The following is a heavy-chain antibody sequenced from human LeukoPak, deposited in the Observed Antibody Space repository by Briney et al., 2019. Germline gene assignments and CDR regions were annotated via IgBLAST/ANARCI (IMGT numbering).Heavy chain of an antibody. CDR2: INHSGST. CDR3: ARGRGRYFDWAGHDY. V-gene: IGHV4-34*01. D-gene: IGHD3-9*01. Sequence: SETLSPTCAVYGGSFSGYYWSWIRQPPGKGLEWIGEINHSGSTNYNPSLKSRVTISVDTSKNQFSLKLSSVTAADTAVYYCARGRGRYFDWAGHDYWGQGTLVTVSS. J-gene: IGHJ4*02. CDR1: GGSFSGYY.